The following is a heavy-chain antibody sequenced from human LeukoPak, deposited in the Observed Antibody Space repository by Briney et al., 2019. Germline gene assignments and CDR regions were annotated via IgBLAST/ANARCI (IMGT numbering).Heavy chain of an antibody. V-gene: IGHV1-2*02. Sequence: ASVKVSCKASGYTFTGYYMHWVRQAPGQGLAWMGWINPNRGDTSYAQKFQGRVTMTRDTPINTAYMELSGLTSDDTAVYYCGRRRIDCSDTGCYVDYWGQGTLVTVSS. J-gene: IGHJ4*02. CDR3: GRRRIDCSDTGCYVDY. CDR2: INPNRGDT. CDR1: GYTFTGYY. D-gene: IGHD2-15*01.